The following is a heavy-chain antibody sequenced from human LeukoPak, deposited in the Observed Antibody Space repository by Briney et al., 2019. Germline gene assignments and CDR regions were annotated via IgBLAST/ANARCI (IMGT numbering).Heavy chain of an antibody. D-gene: IGHD4-17*01. CDR2: IHTSGST. CDR3: ARGPIGYGDQRHAFDI. J-gene: IGHJ3*02. V-gene: IGHV4-4*07. CDR1: GGSISSYY. Sequence: PSETLSLTCTVSGGSISSYYWSWIRQPAGKALEWIGRIHTSGSTNYNSSLKSRVTMSVDTSKNQFSLKLSSVTAADTAVFYCARGPIGYGDQRHAFDIWGQGTMVTVSS.